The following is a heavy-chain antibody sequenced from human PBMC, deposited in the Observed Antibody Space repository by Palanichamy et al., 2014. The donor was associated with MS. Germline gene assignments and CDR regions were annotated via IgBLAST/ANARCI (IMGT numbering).Heavy chain of an antibody. CDR1: GFTFSSYW. CDR2: IDSDGSNT. Sequence: EVQLVESGGGLVQPGGSLRLSCAASGFTFSSYWMHWVRQAPGKGLVWVSRIDSDGSNTDYADSVKGRFTISRDNAKNTLYLQMNSLRVEDTAVYYCASLGWFGELILSYWGQGTLVTVSS. V-gene: IGHV3-74*01. CDR3: ASLGWFGELILSY. D-gene: IGHD3-10*01. J-gene: IGHJ4*02.